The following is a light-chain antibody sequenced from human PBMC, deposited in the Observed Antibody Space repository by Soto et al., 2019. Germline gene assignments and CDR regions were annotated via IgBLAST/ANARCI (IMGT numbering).Light chain of an antibody. CDR1: QSIAKY. CDR2: AAS. V-gene: IGKV1-39*01. CDR3: QQSYITPPIT. Sequence: DIQMTQSPSSLSASVGDRVTITCRASQSIAKYLNWYQHKPGKAPRLLIYAASSLQSGVPSRFSGSGSGAAFTLTIDSLQPEDFATYYCQQSYITPPITFGQGTRLEIK. J-gene: IGKJ5*01.